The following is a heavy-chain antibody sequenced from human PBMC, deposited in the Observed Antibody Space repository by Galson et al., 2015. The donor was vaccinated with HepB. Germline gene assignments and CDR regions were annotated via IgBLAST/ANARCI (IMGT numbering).Heavy chain of an antibody. CDR3: ARVAYCSSTTCYAHGGAFDI. J-gene: IGHJ3*02. CDR2: ISSSSSYT. Sequence: SLRLSCAASGFTFSDYYMSWIRQAPGKGLEWISYISSSSSYTNYADSVKGRVTISRDNAKNSLYLQMNSLRVEDTAVYYYARVAYCSSTTCYAHGGAFDIWGQGTMVTVSS. V-gene: IGHV3-11*06. D-gene: IGHD2-2*01. CDR1: GFTFSDYY.